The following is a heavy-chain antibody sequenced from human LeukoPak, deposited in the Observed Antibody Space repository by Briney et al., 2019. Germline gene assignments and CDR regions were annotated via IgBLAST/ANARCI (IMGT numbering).Heavy chain of an antibody. J-gene: IGHJ4*02. CDR3: ARSTGSYFHFDY. CDR1: GFTFTNYN. V-gene: IGHV1-46*01. D-gene: IGHD1-26*01. CDR2: INPSGGST. Sequence: AASVKVSCKASGFTFTNYNLHWVRQAPGQRLEWMGIINPSGGSTSYAQKFQGRVTMTRDMSTSTVYMELSSLRSEDTAVYYCARSTGSYFHFDYWGQGTLVTVSS.